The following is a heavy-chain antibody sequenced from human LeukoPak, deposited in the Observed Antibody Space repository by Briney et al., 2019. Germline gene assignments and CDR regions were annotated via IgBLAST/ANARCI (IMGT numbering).Heavy chain of an antibody. CDR2: FDPEDGET. V-gene: IGHV1-24*01. Sequence: ASVKVSCKVSGYTLTELSMHWVRQAPGKGLEWMGGFDPEDGETIYAQKFQGRVTMTEDTSTDTAYMELSRLRSDDTAVYYCARVPRAAIGRYYFDYWGQGTLVTVSS. CDR3: ARVPRAAIGRYYFDY. J-gene: IGHJ4*02. D-gene: IGHD2-2*02. CDR1: GYTLTELS.